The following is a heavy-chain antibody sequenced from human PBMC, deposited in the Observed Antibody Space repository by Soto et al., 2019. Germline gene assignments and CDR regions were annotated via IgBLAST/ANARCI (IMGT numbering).Heavy chain of an antibody. V-gene: IGHV3-66*01. CDR1: GFTVSSNY. CDR3: AREEGPQGPFDY. CDR2: IYTGGST. Sequence: PGGSLRLSCAASGFTVSSNYMNWVRQAPGKGLEWVSGIYTGGSTYHADSVKGRFTISRDNSKNTLYLQMNSLRAEDTALYYCAREEGPQGPFDYWGQGTLVTVST. J-gene: IGHJ4*02.